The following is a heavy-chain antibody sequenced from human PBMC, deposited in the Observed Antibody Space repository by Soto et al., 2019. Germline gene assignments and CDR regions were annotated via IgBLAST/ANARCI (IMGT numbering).Heavy chain of an antibody. CDR3: EKGPAGYSYGPFEY. V-gene: IGHV3-74*01. D-gene: IGHD5-18*01. CDR2: INSDGSIA. Sequence: GGSLRLSCAAWGFSFSYYWMAWARQAAGKGLFWVSRINSDGSIAHYAESVKGRFTISRDNAKNTLWLQVNSLRDDATAVYSCEKGPAGYSYGPFEYCGQGTLVPVYS. CDR1: GFSFSYYW. J-gene: IGHJ4*02.